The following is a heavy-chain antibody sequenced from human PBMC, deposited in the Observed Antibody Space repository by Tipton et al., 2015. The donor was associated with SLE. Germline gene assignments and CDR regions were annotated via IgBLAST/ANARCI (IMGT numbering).Heavy chain of an antibody. CDR2: ISYDGSNK. V-gene: IGHV3-30-3*01. CDR1: GFTFSSYA. J-gene: IGHJ3*02. Sequence: SLRLSCAASGFTFSSYAMHWVRQAPGKGLEWVAVISYDGSNKYYADSVKGRFTISRDNSKNTLYLQMNSLRAEDTAVYYCARAPVVHDAFDIWGQGTMVTVSS. CDR3: ARAPVVHDAFDI.